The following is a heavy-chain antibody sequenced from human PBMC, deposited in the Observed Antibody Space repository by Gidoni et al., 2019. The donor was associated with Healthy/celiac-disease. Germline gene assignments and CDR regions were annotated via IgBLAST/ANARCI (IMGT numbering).Heavy chain of an antibody. CDR1: AGTFSSYT. Sequence: QVQLVQSEAAVKKHGTSVKVSCKASAGTFSSYTIIWVRQATEQGLEWMGRIIPIIGIANSAQQLPGRVTITADKSPSIAYMELSSLRSEDTAVYYCAREGALERRYMGGSYTGELDYWGQGTLVTVSS. V-gene: IGHV1-69*08. CDR3: AREGALERRYMGGSYTGELDY. J-gene: IGHJ4*02. D-gene: IGHD1-26*01. CDR2: IIPIIGIA.